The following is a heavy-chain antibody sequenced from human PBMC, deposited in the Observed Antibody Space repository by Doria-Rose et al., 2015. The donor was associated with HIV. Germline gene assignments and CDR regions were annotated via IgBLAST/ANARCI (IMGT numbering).Heavy chain of an antibody. D-gene: IGHD1-26*01. CDR2: ITWDGGST. CDR1: GFTFDDYT. V-gene: IGHV3-43*01. CDR3: ARGDSGSEYYYYGMDV. Sequence: LRLSCAASGFTFDDYTMHWVRQAPGKGLEWVSLITWDGGSTDYADSVKGRFTISRDNSKNSLYLQMNSLTTEDTALYYCARGDSGSEYYYYGMDVWGQGTTVTVSS. J-gene: IGHJ6*02.